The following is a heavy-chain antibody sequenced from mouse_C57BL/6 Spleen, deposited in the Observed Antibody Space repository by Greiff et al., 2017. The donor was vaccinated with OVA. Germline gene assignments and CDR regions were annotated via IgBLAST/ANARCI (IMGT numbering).Heavy chain of an antibody. CDR2: ISYDGSN. Sequence: DVQLQESGPGLVKPSQSLSLTCSVTGYSITSGYYWNWIRQFPGNKLEWMGYISYDGSNNYNPSLKNRISITRDTSKNQFFLKLNSVTTEDTATYYCAREDYGKGAMDYWGQGTSVTVSS. CDR1: GYSITSGYY. D-gene: IGHD1-1*01. V-gene: IGHV3-6*01. J-gene: IGHJ4*01. CDR3: AREDYGKGAMDY.